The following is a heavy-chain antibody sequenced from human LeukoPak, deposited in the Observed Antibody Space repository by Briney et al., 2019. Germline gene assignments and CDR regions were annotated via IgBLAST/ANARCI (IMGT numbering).Heavy chain of an antibody. J-gene: IGHJ3*01. Sequence: PSETLSLTCTVSGGSISSGSYYWSWIRQPAGKGLEWIGRIYTSGSTNYNPSLKSRVTISVDTSKNQFSLKLSSVTAADTAVYYCARGGADYWRGGDAFPFDVWGQGTMVAVSS. V-gene: IGHV4-61*02. CDR3: ARGGADYWRGGDAFPFDV. CDR2: IYTSGST. CDR1: GGSISSGSYY. D-gene: IGHD3-3*01.